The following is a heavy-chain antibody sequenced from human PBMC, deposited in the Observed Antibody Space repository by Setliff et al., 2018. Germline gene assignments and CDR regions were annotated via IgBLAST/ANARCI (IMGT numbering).Heavy chain of an antibody. CDR1: GYTFTGYY. D-gene: IGHD3-9*01. CDR3: ARGKYDILTGEYYFDF. V-gene: IGHV1-2*04. Sequence: ASVKVSCKASGYTFTGYYIHWVRQAPGQGLEWMGCLNPNSGGTSSTRKFEGCVTMTRDTSISAAYMELCSLKSNDTAVYYCARGKYDILTGEYYFDFWGQGTLVTAPQ. J-gene: IGHJ4*02. CDR2: LNPNSGGT.